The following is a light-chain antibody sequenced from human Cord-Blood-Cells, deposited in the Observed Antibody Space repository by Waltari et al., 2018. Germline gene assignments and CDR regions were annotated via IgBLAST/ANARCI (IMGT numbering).Light chain of an antibody. CDR2: DVS. J-gene: IGLJ3*02. Sequence: QSALTQPASVSGSPGQSITISCTGTSSDVGGYNYVSWYQQHPGKAPKPIIYDVSKQPSGVSNRFSGSKSGNTASLTISGLQAEDEADYYCSSYTSSSTWVFGGGTKLTVL. CDR3: SSYTSSSTWV. CDR1: SSDVGGYNY. V-gene: IGLV2-14*01.